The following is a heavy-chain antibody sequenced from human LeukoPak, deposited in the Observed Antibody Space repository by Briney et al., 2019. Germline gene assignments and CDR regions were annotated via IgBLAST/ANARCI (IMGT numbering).Heavy chain of an antibody. Sequence: GGSLRLSCAASGFPFSSYAMSWVRQAPGKVLEWVSAISGSGGSTYYADSVKGRFTISRDNSKNTLYLQMNSLRAEDTAVYYCAKAFRGASSRSGYWGQGTLVTVSS. D-gene: IGHD3-10*01. J-gene: IGHJ4*02. CDR2: ISGSGGST. V-gene: IGHV3-23*01. CDR3: AKAFRGASSRSGY. CDR1: GFPFSSYA.